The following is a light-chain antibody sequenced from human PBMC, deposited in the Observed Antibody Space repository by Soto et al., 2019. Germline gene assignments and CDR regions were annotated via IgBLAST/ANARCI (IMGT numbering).Light chain of an antibody. CDR2: EVS. Sequence: QSALTQPPSASGSPGQSVTISCTGTSSDVGGYNYVSWYQLHPGKAPKLIIYEVSKQPSGVPDHFSGSKSGNTASLTVSGLQADDEADYYCSSFGGSNHVVFGGGTKVTVL. CDR1: SSDVGGYNY. V-gene: IGLV2-8*01. J-gene: IGLJ2*01. CDR3: SSFGGSNHVV.